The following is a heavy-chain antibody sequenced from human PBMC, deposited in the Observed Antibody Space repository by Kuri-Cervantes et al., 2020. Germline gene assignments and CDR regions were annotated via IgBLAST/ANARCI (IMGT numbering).Heavy chain of an antibody. Sequence: GESLKISCAASGFTFSSYGMHWVRQAPGKGLEWVAVIWYDGSNKYYADSVKGRFTIYRDNSKNTLYLQMNSLRAEDTAVYYCAKQGGYYYYMDVWGKGTTVTVSS. V-gene: IGHV3-30*02. CDR1: GFTFSSYG. CDR2: IWYDGSNK. J-gene: IGHJ6*03. CDR3: AKQGGYYYYMDV. D-gene: IGHD3-16*01.